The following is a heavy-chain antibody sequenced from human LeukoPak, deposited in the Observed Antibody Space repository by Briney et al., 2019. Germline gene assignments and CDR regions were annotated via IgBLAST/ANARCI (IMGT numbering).Heavy chain of an antibody. V-gene: IGHV3-23*01. CDR1: GFTFSSYA. CDR2: ICSGGSA. D-gene: IGHD6-19*01. J-gene: IGHJ4*02. Sequence: GGSLRLSCAASGFTFSSYAMYWVRQAPGKGLEWISGICSGGSAHYADSVKGRFTISRDNSKNTVYLQMNSLRAEDTAVYYCAKTTVGYSSGRYPGWPVDYWGQGTLVTVSS. CDR3: AKTTVGYSSGRYPGWPVDY.